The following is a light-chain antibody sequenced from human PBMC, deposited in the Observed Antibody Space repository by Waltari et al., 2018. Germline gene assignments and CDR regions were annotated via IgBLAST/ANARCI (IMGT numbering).Light chain of an antibody. CDR2: ATF. V-gene: IGKV3-20*01. CDR1: KSVSLSY. Sequence: EFVLTQSPGTLSLSPGETATLSCRASKSVSLSYLGWYQQKPGQVPRLLIYATFNRATGIPDRFSGSGSGTDFTLTISRLEPEDFAVYYCQQLGWFGGGTKVEIK. J-gene: IGKJ4*02. CDR3: QQLGW.